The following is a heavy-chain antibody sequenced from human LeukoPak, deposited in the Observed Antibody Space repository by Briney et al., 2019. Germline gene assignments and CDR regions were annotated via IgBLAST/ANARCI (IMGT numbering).Heavy chain of an antibody. CDR1: GGTFSSYA. D-gene: IGHD1-20*01. J-gene: IGHJ1*01. CDR3: ARQSLYNWNRAEYFQH. Sequence: GSSVKVSCKASGGTFSSYAISWVRQAPGQGLEWMGGIIPIFGTANYAQKFQGRVTITTDESTSTAYMELSSLRSEDTAVYYCARQSLYNWNRAEYFQHWGQGTLVTVSS. V-gene: IGHV1-69*05. CDR2: IIPIFGTA.